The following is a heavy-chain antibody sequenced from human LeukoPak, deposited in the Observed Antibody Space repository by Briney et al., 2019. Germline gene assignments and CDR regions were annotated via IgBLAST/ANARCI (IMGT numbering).Heavy chain of an antibody. CDR2: ISSSSSYI. Sequence: GGSLRLSCAASGFTFSSYSMNWVRQAPGKGLEWVSSISSSSSYIYYADSVKGRFTISRDNSKNTLYLQMNSLRAEDTAVYYCAKCYRLYYDSSDSFGYWGQGTLVTVSS. CDR3: AKCYRLYYDSSDSFGY. V-gene: IGHV3-21*04. D-gene: IGHD3-22*01. CDR1: GFTFSSYS. J-gene: IGHJ4*02.